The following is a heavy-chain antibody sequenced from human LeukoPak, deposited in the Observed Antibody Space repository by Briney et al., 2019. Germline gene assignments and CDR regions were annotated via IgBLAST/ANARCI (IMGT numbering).Heavy chain of an antibody. J-gene: IGHJ4*02. D-gene: IGHD3-10*01. CDR3: ARLRRYGSGLYRYYFDY. V-gene: IGHV4-38-2*02. CDR1: NYSISSGSH. CDR2: IYHSGST. Sequence: SETLSLTCTVSNYSISSGSHWGWIRQPPGKGLEWIGSIYHSGSTYYNPSLKSRVTISVDTSKNQFSLKLSSVTAADTAVYYCARLRRYGSGLYRYYFDYWGQGTLVTVSS.